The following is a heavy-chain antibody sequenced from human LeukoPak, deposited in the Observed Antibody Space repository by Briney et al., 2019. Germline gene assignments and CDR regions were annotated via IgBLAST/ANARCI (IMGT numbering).Heavy chain of an antibody. V-gene: IGHV4-59*01. CDR1: GGSISSYY. CDR3: ASGRYCSGGSCYYDGGNQRKNAFDI. J-gene: IGHJ3*02. Sequence: SETLSLTCTVSGGSISSYYWSWIRQPPGKGLEWIGYIYYSGSTNYNPSLKSRVTISVDTSKNQFSLKLSSVTAADTAVYYCASGRYCSGGSCYYDGGNQRKNAFDIWGQGTMVTVSS. D-gene: IGHD2-15*01. CDR2: IYYSGST.